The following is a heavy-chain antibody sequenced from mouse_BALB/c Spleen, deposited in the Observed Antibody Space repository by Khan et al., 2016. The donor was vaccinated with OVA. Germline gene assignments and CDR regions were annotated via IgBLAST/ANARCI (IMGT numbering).Heavy chain of an antibody. CDR3: ARGNYYGYYFDY. Sequence: VQLKESGPGLVKPSQSLSLTCTVTGYSITSGYAWNWIRQFPENKLEWMGYISYSGVTSYTPSLKSRISITRDTSKNQFFLQLNSVTTEDTATDYCARGNYYGYYFDYWGQGTTLTVSS. J-gene: IGHJ2*01. CDR2: ISYSGVT. V-gene: IGHV3-2*02. CDR1: GYSITSGYA. D-gene: IGHD1-1*01.